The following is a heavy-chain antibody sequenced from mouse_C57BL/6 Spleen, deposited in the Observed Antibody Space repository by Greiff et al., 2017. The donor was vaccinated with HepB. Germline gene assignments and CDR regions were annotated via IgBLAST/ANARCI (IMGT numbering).Heavy chain of an antibody. J-gene: IGHJ4*01. V-gene: IGHV1-26*01. CDR1: GYTFTDYY. D-gene: IGHD1-1*01. Sequence: EVQLQQSGPELVKPGASVKISCKASGYTFTDYYMNWVKQSHGKSLEWIGDINPNNGGTSYNQKFKGKATLTVDKSSSTAYMELRSLTSEDSAVYYCALYYGGAMDYWGQGTSVTVSS. CDR2: INPNNGGT. CDR3: ALYYGGAMDY.